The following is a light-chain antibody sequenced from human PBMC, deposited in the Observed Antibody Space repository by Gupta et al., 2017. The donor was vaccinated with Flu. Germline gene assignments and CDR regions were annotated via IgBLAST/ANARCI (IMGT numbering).Light chain of an antibody. J-gene: IGLJ3*02. CDR2: NNN. CDR3: AAWNDSLNVL. V-gene: IGLV1-44*01. Sequence: SVLTQPPSASGTPGQRVTISCSGSSSNIGSNIVNWYQQLPGTAPKLLIYNNNQRPSGVPDRFSGSKSGTSASLAISGLQSEDEADYYCAAWNDSLNVLFGGGTKLTVL. CDR1: SSNIGSNI.